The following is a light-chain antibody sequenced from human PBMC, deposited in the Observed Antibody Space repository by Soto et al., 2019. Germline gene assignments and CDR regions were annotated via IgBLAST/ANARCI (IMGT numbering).Light chain of an antibody. CDR1: QSISSW. CDR2: DAS. J-gene: IGKJ1*01. Sequence: DIQMTQSPSTLSASVGDRVTITCRASQSISSWLAWYQQKPGKAPKLLIYDASSLESGVPSRFSGSGSGTEFTLTISSLQPDDFETYYCQQYNSYWTFGQGTKVESK. CDR3: QQYNSYWT. V-gene: IGKV1-5*01.